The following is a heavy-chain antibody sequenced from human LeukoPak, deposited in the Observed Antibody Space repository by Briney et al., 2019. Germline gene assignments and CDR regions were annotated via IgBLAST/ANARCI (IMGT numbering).Heavy chain of an antibody. D-gene: IGHD3-9*01. V-gene: IGHV3-23*01. CDR1: GFTFSNSA. CDR2: VSGSGGST. CDR3: ARDTYDILTGYYKWAFDI. J-gene: IGHJ3*02. Sequence: PGGSLRLSCAASGFTFSNSAMTWGRQAPGKGLEWVSCVSGSGGSTYYADSVKGRFTISRDNSKNTLYLQMNSLRAEDTAVYYCARDTYDILTGYYKWAFDIWGQGTMVTVSS.